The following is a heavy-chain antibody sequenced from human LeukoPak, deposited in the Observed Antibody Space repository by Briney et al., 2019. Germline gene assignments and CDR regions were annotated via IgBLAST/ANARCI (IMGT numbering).Heavy chain of an antibody. CDR3: ARDLTSSSTAYFQH. V-gene: IGHV3-21*01. D-gene: IGHD6-6*01. Sequence: GGSLRLSCAASGFTFSSYSMNWVRQAPGKGLEWVSSISSSSSYIYYADSVKGRFTISRDNAKNSLYLQMNSLRAEDTAVYYCARDLTSSSTAYFQHWGQGTLVTVSS. CDR1: GFTFSSYS. CDR2: ISSSSSYI. J-gene: IGHJ1*01.